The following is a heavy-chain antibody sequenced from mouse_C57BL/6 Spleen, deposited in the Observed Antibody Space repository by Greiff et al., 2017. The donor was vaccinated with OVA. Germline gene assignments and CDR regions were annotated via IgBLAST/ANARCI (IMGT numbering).Heavy chain of an antibody. D-gene: IGHD1-1*01. J-gene: IGHJ4*01. CDR2: IYPRSGNT. Sequence: LVESGAELARPGASVKLSCKASGYTFTSYGISWVKQRTGQGLEWIGEIYPRSGNTYYNEKFKGKATLTADKSSSTAYMELRSLTSEDSAVYFCARKGTTVVEKYAMDYWGQGTSVTVSS. CDR1: GYTFTSYG. V-gene: IGHV1-81*01. CDR3: ARKGTTVVEKYAMDY.